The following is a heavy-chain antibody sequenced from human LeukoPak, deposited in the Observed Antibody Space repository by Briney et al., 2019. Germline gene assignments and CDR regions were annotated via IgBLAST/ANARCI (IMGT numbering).Heavy chain of an antibody. CDR3: ARDKATVVTDAFDI. J-gene: IGHJ3*02. CDR1: GGSVSSGGYS. D-gene: IGHD2-15*01. V-gene: IGHV4-61*08. CDR2: FYISGST. Sequence: SETLSLTCAVSGGSVSSGGYSWSWIRQPQGKGLEWIGRFYISGSTNYSPSLKSRVTMSVDTSKNQFSLKLSSVTAADTAVYYCARDKATVVTDAFDIWGQGTMVTVSS.